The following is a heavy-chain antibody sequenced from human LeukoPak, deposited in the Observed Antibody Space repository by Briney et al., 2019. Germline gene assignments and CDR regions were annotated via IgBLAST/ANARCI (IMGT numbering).Heavy chain of an antibody. D-gene: IGHD6-13*01. CDR1: GFTCSSYG. CDR3: ARVYPVIIAAAGTPDY. J-gene: IGHJ4*02. CDR2: ISYDGSNK. Sequence: GGSLRLSGAASGFTCSSYGMHWVRQAPGKGLEWVAVISYDGSNKYYADSVKGRFTISRDNSKNALYLQMNSLRAEDTAVYYCARVYPVIIAAAGTPDYWGQGTLVTVSS. V-gene: IGHV3-30*03.